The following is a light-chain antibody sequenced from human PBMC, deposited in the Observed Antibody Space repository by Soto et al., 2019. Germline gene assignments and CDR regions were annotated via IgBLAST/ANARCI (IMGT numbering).Light chain of an antibody. Sequence: QSALTQPASVSGSPGQSITISCTGTSSDVGGYNYVSWYQQHPGKAPKLMIYDVSNRPSGVSNRFSGAKSGNTASLTISGLQAEYEADYYCSSYTSSSTLRVFGTGTKLTVL. CDR1: SSDVGGYNY. V-gene: IGLV2-14*01. CDR3: SSYTSSSTLRV. J-gene: IGLJ1*01. CDR2: DVS.